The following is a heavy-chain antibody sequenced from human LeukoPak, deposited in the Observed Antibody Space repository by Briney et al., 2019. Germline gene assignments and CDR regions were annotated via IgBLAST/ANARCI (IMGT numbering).Heavy chain of an antibody. CDR2: IDRSGAGT. CDR1: GFSFGDYG. V-gene: IGHV3-20*04. J-gene: IGHJ4*02. D-gene: IGHD6-19*01. CDR3: ARDIAVAGNYFDY. Sequence: GGSLRLSCAASGFSFGDYGMSWVRQAPGKGLEWVSGIDRSGAGTGYADSVKGRFTISRDNAKNTLYLQMNSLRAEDTAVYYCARDIAVAGNYFDYWGQGTLVTVSS.